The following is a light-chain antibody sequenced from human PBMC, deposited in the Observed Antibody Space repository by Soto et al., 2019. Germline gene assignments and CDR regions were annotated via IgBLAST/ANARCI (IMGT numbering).Light chain of an antibody. CDR2: WAS. V-gene: IGKV4-1*01. CDR1: QSVFFNSNNKNY. J-gene: IGKJ1*01. CDR3: QQYYNIPPT. Sequence: DIVMTQSPDSLAVSLGESATINCKSSQSVFFNSNNKNYLAWYQQKPAQPPKRLIYWASTRESGVSDRFSGRGSGTDLTLTISRLQAEDVAVYYCQQYYNIPPTFGQGTKVEI.